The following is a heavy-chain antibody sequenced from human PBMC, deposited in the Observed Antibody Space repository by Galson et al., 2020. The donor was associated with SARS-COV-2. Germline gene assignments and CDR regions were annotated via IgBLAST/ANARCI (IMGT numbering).Heavy chain of an antibody. CDR2: VSHSGST. CDR1: GGSVASVSFY. V-gene: IGHV4-61*01. Sequence: SETLSLTCSVSGGSVASVSFYWSWIRQTPGKGLEWIAYVSHSGSTLSNPALQSRVTMSVDKANNQVSLRLTSVTAADTAVYYCARVQQWFPCDYWGQGILVTVS. CDR3: ARVQQWFPCDY. D-gene: IGHD5-18*01. J-gene: IGHJ4*02.